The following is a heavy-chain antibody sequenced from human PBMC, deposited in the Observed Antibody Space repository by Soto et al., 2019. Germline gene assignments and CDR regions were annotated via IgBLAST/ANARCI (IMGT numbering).Heavy chain of an antibody. V-gene: IGHV4-39*01. D-gene: IGHD3-10*01. Sequence: SETLSLTCTVSGGSISSSTYYWGWIRQPPGKGLEWIGSIDYRGITQYNPSLKSRVTISVDTSRSQFSLRLSSVTAADTAVYYCAGLARSGSYDMDVWGKGTTVTVSS. CDR3: AGLARSGSYDMDV. J-gene: IGHJ6*03. CDR1: GGSISSSTYY. CDR2: IDYRGIT.